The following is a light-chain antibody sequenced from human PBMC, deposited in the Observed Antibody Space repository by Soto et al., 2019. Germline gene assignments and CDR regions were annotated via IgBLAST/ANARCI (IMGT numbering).Light chain of an antibody. CDR2: RND. Sequence: QSVLTQPPSVSGTPGQRVTISCSGSTSSIVSNYVYWFQQFPGMAPKLLISRNDQRPSGVPDRFSGSKSGTSASLAISGLRSEDEAHYYCAAWDDILRAVVFGGGTQLTVL. V-gene: IGLV1-47*01. J-gene: IGLJ2*01. CDR1: TSSIVSNY. CDR3: AAWDDILRAVV.